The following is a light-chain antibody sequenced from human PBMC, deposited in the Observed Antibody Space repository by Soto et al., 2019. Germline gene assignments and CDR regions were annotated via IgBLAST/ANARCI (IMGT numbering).Light chain of an antibody. V-gene: IGKV3-20*01. CDR1: QSVSSSY. CDR2: GAS. CDR3: QQYGISPFT. J-gene: IGKJ3*01. Sequence: EIVLTQSPGTLSLSPGERATLSCRASQSVSSSYLAWYQQKPGQAPRLLIYGASSRATGIPDRFSGSGSGTDFTLTISSLEPEDFAVYYCQQYGISPFTFGPGTKVDIK.